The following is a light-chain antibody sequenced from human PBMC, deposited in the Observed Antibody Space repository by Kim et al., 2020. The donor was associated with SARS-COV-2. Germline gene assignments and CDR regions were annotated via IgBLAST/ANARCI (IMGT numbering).Light chain of an antibody. CDR2: DVS. J-gene: IGLJ3*02. CDR1: SSDIGGYNY. V-gene: IGLV2-14*03. CDR3: SSYAGSIAWV. Sequence: QSVLTQPASVSGAPGQSITIPCTGTSSDIGGYNYVSWLQQHPGKAPKLVIYDVSERPSVVSNRFSGSKSGTTASLTISGLQAEDEADYYCSSYAGSIAWVFGGGTQLTVL.